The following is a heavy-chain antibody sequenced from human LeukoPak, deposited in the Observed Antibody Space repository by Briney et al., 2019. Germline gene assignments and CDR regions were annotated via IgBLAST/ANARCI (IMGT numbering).Heavy chain of an antibody. V-gene: IGHV3-11*04. CDR2: ISTSGTTM. D-gene: IGHD2/OR15-2a*01. J-gene: IGHJ5*02. CDR3: ARGSTFHNWFDP. CDR1: GFTFSGYY. Sequence: GGSLRLSCAASGFTFSGYYMSWIRQAPGKGLEWVSYISTSGTTMYYADSVKGRFTISRDNAKNSLFLQMNSLRGEDTAVYYCARGSTFHNWFDPWGQGTLVTVSS.